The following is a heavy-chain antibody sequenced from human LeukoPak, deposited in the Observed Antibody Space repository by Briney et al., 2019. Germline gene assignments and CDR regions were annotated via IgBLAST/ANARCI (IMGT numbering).Heavy chain of an antibody. D-gene: IGHD4-17*01. CDR1: GYTLTELS. V-gene: IGHV1-24*01. CDR3: ATKGADGDWFDP. Sequence: ASVKVSCKVSGYTLTELSMHWVRQAPGKGLEWMGGFDPEDGETIYAQKFQGRVTMTEDTSTDTAYMELSSLRSEDTAVYYYATKGADGDWFDPWGQGTLVTVSS. J-gene: IGHJ5*02. CDR2: FDPEDGET.